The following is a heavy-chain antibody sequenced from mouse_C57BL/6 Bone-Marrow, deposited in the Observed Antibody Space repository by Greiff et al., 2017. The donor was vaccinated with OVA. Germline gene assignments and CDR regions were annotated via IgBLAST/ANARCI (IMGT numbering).Heavy chain of an antibody. CDR2: ISDGGSYT. CDR1: GFTFSSYA. J-gene: IGHJ1*03. Sequence: EVMLVESGGGLVKPVGSLKLSCAASGFTFSSYAMSWVRQTPEKRLEWVATISDGGSYTYYPDNVKGRFTISRDNAKNNLYLQMSHLKSEDTAMYYCARDRGYWYCDVWGTGTTVTVSS. CDR3: ARDRGYWYCDV. V-gene: IGHV5-4*01.